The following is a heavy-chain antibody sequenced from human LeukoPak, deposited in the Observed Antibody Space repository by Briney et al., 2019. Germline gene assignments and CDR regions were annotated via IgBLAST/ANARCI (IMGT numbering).Heavy chain of an antibody. V-gene: IGHV1-2*02. Sequence: GASVKVSCKASGYTFTSYGISWVRQAPGQGLEWMGWINPNSGRTNYAQKFQGRVTMTRDTSISTAYMELSRLRSDDTAVYYCARAGGLWRASLAFDIWGQGTMVTVSS. CDR3: ARAGGLWRASLAFDI. CDR2: INPNSGRT. D-gene: IGHD3-16*01. J-gene: IGHJ3*02. CDR1: GYTFTSYG.